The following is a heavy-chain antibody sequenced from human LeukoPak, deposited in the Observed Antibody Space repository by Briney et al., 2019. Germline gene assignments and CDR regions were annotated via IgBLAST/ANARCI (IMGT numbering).Heavy chain of an antibody. D-gene: IGHD5-12*01. Sequence: SETLSLTRTVSGGSISSSSYYWGWIRQPPGKGLEWIGSIYYSGSTYYNPSLKSRVTISVDTSKNQFSLKLSSVTAADTAVYYCARAVVATITTLFDYWGQGTLVTVSS. V-gene: IGHV4-39*07. CDR3: ARAVVATITTLFDY. CDR2: IYYSGST. J-gene: IGHJ4*02. CDR1: GGSISSSSYY.